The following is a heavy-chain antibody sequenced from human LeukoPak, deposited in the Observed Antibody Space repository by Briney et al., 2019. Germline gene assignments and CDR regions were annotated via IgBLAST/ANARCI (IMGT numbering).Heavy chain of an antibody. V-gene: IGHV3-30*02. CDR3: AKDPWGYCSSTSCYDPGPAPPY. J-gene: IGHJ4*02. Sequence: GGSLRLSCAASGFTFSSYGMHWVRQAPGKGLEWVAFIRYDGSNKYYADSVKGRFTISRDNSKNTLYLQMNSLRAEDTAVYYCAKDPWGYCSSTSCYDPGPAPPYWGQGTLVTVSS. CDR1: GFTFSSYG. D-gene: IGHD2-2*01. CDR2: IRYDGSNK.